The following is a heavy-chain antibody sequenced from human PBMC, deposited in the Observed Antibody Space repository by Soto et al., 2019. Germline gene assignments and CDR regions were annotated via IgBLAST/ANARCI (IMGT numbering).Heavy chain of an antibody. CDR1: GYTFTSYG. CDR2: ISAYNGNT. J-gene: IGHJ4*02. Sequence: ASVKVSCKASGYTFTSYGISWVRQAPGQGLEWMGWISAYNGNTNYAQKLQGRVTMTTDTSTSTAYMELRSLRSDDTAVYYCAMSPPWSSGWYIFFDYWGQGTLVTVSS. CDR3: AMSPPWSSGWYIFFDY. D-gene: IGHD6-19*01. V-gene: IGHV1-18*01.